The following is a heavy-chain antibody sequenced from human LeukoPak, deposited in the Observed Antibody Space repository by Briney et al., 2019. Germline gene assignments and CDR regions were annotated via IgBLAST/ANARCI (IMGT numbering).Heavy chain of an antibody. CDR2: FDPEDGET. V-gene: IGHV1-24*01. CDR3: ARVGGGYNWGYWYFDL. Sequence: ASVKVSCKVSGYTLTELSMHWVRQAPGKGLEWMGGFDPEDGETIYAQKFQGRVTMTEDTSTDTAYMELSSLRSDDTAVYYCARVGGGYNWGYWYFDLWGRGTLVTVSS. J-gene: IGHJ2*01. D-gene: IGHD5-24*01. CDR1: GYTLTELS.